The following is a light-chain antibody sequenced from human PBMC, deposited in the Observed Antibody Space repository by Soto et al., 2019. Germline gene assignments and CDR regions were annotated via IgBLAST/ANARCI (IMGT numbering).Light chain of an antibody. CDR2: EVS. J-gene: IGLJ1*01. V-gene: IGLV2-23*02. Sequence: QSALTQPASVSGSPGQSITISCTGTHSGVGSYNLVSWYQQHPGKAPKVIIYEVSERPSGVSDRFSGSKSGNTASLMISGLQAEDEADYYCCSYAGSTTQTYVFGSGTKLTVL. CDR3: CSYAGSTTQTYV. CDR1: HSGVGSYNL.